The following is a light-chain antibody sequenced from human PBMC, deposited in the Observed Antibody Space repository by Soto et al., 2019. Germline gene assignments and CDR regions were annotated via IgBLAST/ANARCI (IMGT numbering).Light chain of an antibody. CDR1: SRDVGGYNY. CDR2: DVS. CDR3: SSYTASSTVV. Sequence: QSALTQPASVSGSPGQSITISCTGTSRDVGGYNYVSWYQQHPGKAPNLMIYDVSNRPSGVSNRFSGSKSGNTASLTISGLHAEDEADYYCSSYTASSTVVFGGGTQLTVL. V-gene: IGLV2-14*01. J-gene: IGLJ2*01.